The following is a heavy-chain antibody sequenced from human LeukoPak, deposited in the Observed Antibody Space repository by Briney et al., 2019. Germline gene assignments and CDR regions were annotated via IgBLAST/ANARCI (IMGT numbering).Heavy chain of an antibody. V-gene: IGHV4-34*01. CDR1: GGSFSGYY. CDR3: ARGSSSSWYGHFDY. D-gene: IGHD6-13*01. Sequence: PSETLSLTCAVYGGSFSGYYWSWIRQPPGKGLEWIGEINHSGSTNYNPSLKSRVTISVDTSKNQFSLKLSSVTAADTAVYYCARGSSSSWYGHFDYWGQGTLVTVSS. CDR2: INHSGST. J-gene: IGHJ4*02.